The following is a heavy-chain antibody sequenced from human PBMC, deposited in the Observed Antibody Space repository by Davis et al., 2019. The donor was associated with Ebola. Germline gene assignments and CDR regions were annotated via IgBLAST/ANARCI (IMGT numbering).Heavy chain of an antibody. CDR1: GFTFSRFG. D-gene: IGHD3-10*02. V-gene: IGHV3-30*03. CDR2: ILYDGRNK. Sequence: GGSLRPSLPPSGFTFSRFGMDWGRQVPGKGLGGGAVILYDGRNKNYADSVKGRFTITRDNAKNKLYLQMNSLRAEDTAVYYCARDYYVYFVSTGMDVWGQGTTVTVSS. J-gene: IGHJ6*02. CDR3: ARDYYVYFVSTGMDV.